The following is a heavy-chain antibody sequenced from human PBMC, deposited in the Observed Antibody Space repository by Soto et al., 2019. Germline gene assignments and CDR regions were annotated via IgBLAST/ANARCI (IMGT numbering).Heavy chain of an antibody. CDR3: ARDTSGWSLNGLDV. CDR2: INPGGGSA. Sequence: QVDLVQSGAEVKKPGASVTISCKASGSAITRYYIHWVRQAPGRGLEWMGIINPGGGSASYAQKFQDRVTIDKDRSTGTVYMDLRSLRTEDTAVYYCARDTSGWSLNGLDVWGQGTMVNVSS. J-gene: IGHJ6*02. CDR1: GSAITRYY. V-gene: IGHV1-46*01. D-gene: IGHD6-19*01.